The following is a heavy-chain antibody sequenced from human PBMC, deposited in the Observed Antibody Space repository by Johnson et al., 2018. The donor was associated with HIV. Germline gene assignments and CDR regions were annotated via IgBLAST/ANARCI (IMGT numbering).Heavy chain of an antibody. V-gene: IGHV3-64*01. D-gene: IGHD3-22*01. Sequence: EVQLVESGGGVVQPGRSLRLSCAASGFTFSSYAMHWVRQAPGKGLEYVSAISSNGGSTYYANSVKGRFTISRDNSKNMLFLQMNSLRAEDTAVYYCAKSQDRSAHDYDFDLWGQGTMVTVSS. J-gene: IGHJ3*01. CDR1: GFTFSSYA. CDR3: AKSQDRSAHDYDFDL. CDR2: ISSNGGST.